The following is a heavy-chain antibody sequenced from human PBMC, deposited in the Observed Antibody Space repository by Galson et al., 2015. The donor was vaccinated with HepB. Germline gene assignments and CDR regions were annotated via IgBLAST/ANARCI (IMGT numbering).Heavy chain of an antibody. J-gene: IGHJ5*02. CDR3: ARSPPPGIAAAGKRTRNWLDP. CDR1: GGSFSGYY. D-gene: IGHD6-13*01. Sequence: TLSLTCAVYGGSFSGYYWSWIRQPPGKGLEWIGEINHSGSTNYNPSLKSRVTISVDTSKNQFSLKLSSVTAADTAVYYCARSPPPGIAAAGKRTRNWLDPWGQGTLVTVSS. V-gene: IGHV4-34*01. CDR2: INHSGST.